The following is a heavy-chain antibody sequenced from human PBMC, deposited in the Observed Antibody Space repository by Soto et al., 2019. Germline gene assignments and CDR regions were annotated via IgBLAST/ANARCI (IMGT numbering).Heavy chain of an antibody. CDR1: GGSVTGFY. V-gene: IGHV4-59*02. J-gene: IGHJ4*02. Sequence: SETLSLTCTVSGGSVTGFYCSWIRQPPGKGLEWIGYVIHSGSSNYTPSHTSRGTISVDTSKSQISLRRTSVTVAETAVYYCARAGALGVAHIVYGGKGTLVTVPQ. D-gene: IGHD3-3*01. CDR2: VIHSGSS. CDR3: ARAGALGVAHIVY.